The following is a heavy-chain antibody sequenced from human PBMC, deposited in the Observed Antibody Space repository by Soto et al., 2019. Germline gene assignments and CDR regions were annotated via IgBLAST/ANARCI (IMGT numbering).Heavy chain of an antibody. Sequence: SETLSLTCTVSGGSISSYYWSWIRQPPGKGLEWIGYIYYSGSTNYNPSLKSRVTISVDTSKNQFSLKLSSVTAADTAVYYCARDPGDYYFDYWGQGTLVTVSS. D-gene: IGHD2-21*02. CDR1: GGSISSYY. CDR2: IYYSGST. V-gene: IGHV4-59*01. J-gene: IGHJ4*02. CDR3: ARDPGDYYFDY.